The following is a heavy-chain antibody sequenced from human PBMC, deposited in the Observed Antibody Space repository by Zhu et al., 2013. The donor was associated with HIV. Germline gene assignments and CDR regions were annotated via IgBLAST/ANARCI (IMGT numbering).Heavy chain of an antibody. Sequence: QVQLVQSGTEVTMPGSSVRVSCKASGDTFSNTFLHWVRQAPGQGLEWMGVINPSGDTTSYAQKFQDRLTVTRDTSTSTLYMELSSLTSEDTAVYYCASITVTSYYWGQGTLVTVSS. CDR3: ASITVTSYY. D-gene: IGHD4-17*01. J-gene: IGHJ4*02. V-gene: IGHV1-46*01. CDR1: GDTFSNTF. CDR2: INPSGDTT.